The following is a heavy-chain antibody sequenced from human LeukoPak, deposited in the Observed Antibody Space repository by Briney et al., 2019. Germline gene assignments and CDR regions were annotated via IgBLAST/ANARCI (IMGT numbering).Heavy chain of an antibody. CDR1: GFTFDDYA. Sequence: GGSLRLSCAASGFTFDDYAMHWVRQAPGKGLEWVSGISWNSGSIGYADSVKGRFTISRDNAKNSLYLQMNSLRAEDTALYYCAKDMGSIYGGNSGFDYWGQGTLVTVSS. V-gene: IGHV3-9*01. CDR3: AKDMGSIYGGNSGFDY. CDR2: ISWNSGSI. J-gene: IGHJ4*02. D-gene: IGHD4-23*01.